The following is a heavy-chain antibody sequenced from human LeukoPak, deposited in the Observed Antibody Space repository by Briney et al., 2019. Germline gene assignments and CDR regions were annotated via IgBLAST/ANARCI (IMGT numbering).Heavy chain of an antibody. D-gene: IGHD6-13*01. CDR3: ARAELIAAAGLGV. Sequence: AVRVSCKASGGTFSIYAISWVRQAPGEGREWMGGIIPIFGPANYAQKFQGRVTITADEPTSTAYMELSSLRSEDTAVYYCARAELIAAAGLGVWGQGTLVTVSS. CDR1: GGTFSIYA. CDR2: IIPIFGPA. V-gene: IGHV1-69*13. J-gene: IGHJ4*02.